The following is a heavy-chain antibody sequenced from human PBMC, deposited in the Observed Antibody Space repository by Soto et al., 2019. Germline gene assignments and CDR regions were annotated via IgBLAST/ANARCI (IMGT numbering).Heavy chain of an antibody. CDR1: GGSISSGDYY. D-gene: IGHD6-13*01. Sequence: QVQLQESGPGLVKPSQTLSLTCTVSGGSISSGDYYWSWIRQPPGKGLEWSGYIYYSGSTYYNPSLKRRATISVDTSKNQFSLKLSSVTAADTAVYYCARERVKSSSEYKCYDYYGMDVWGQGTTVTVSS. J-gene: IGHJ6*02. CDR2: IYYSGST. V-gene: IGHV4-30-4*01. CDR3: ARERVKSSSEYKCYDYYGMDV.